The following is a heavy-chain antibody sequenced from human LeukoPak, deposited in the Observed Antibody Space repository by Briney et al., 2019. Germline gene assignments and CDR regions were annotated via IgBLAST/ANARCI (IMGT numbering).Heavy chain of an antibody. J-gene: IGHJ4*02. CDR3: ARAEGGPATAIY. D-gene: IGHD2-21*02. V-gene: IGHV3-11*05. CDR1: GFTFSGYS. CDR2: ISTGSSYT. Sequence: GGSLRLSCVASGFTFSGYSMSWVRQAPGKGLEWVSYISTGSSYTNYADSVKGRFTISRDNAKNSLYLQMNSLRAEDTALYYCARAEGGPATAIYWGQGTLVTVSS.